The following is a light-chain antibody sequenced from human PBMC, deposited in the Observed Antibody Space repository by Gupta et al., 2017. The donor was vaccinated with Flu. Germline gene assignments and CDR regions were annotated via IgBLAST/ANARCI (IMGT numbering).Light chain of an antibody. CDR2: GAS. CDR3: QQYNNWPRIFT. Sequence: EIVMTQSPATLSVSPGERATLSCRASQSVSSNLAWYQQKPGQAPRLLIYGASTRATGIPARFSGGGSGTEFTLTISSLQSEDFAVYYCQQYNNWPRIFTFGPGTKVDIK. CDR1: QSVSSN. J-gene: IGKJ3*01. V-gene: IGKV3-15*01.